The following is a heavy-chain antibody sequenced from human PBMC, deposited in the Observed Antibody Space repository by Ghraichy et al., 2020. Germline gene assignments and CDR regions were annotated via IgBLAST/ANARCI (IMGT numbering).Heavy chain of an antibody. Sequence: SEKVSCKASGGTFSSYAISWVRQAPGQGLEWMGGIIPIFGTANYAQKFQGRVTITADESTSTAYMELSSLRSEDTAVYYCARGGNVVVPAAIGFDPWGQGTLVTVSS. D-gene: IGHD2-2*01. CDR2: IIPIFGTA. CDR1: GGTFSSYA. CDR3: ARGGNVVVPAAIGFDP. J-gene: IGHJ5*02. V-gene: IGHV1-69*13.